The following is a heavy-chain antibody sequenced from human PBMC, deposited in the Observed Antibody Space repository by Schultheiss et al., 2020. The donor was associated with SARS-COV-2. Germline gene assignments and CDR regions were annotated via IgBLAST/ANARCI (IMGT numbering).Heavy chain of an antibody. J-gene: IGHJ6*02. D-gene: IGHD3-16*01. CDR2: ISYDGSNK. CDR1: GFSFNTYS. V-gene: IGHV3-30*04. Sequence: GESLKISCAASGFSFNTYSMHWVRQAPGKGLEWVAVISYDGSNKYYADSVKGRFTVSRDNSENTLSLQMNSLRAEDTAVYYCAAHLLGYYAMDVWGQGTTVTVSS. CDR3: AAHLLGYYAMDV.